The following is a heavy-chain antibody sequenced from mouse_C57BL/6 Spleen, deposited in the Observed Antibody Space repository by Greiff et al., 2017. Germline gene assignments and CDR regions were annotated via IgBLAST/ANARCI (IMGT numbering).Heavy chain of an antibody. CDR2: IDPSDSYT. CDR1: GYTFTSYW. CDR3: ARGEVGRGYFDY. J-gene: IGHJ2*01. V-gene: IGHV1-59*01. D-gene: IGHD1-3*01. Sequence: QVQLQQPGAELVRPGTSVKLSCKASGYTFTSYWMHWVKQRPGQGLEWIGVIDPSDSYTNYNQKFKGKATLTVDTSASTAYMQLSSLTSEDSAVSYCARGEVGRGYFDYWGQGTTLTVSS.